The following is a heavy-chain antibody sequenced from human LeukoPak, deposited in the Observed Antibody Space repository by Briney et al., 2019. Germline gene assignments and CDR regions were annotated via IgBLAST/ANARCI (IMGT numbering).Heavy chain of an antibody. Sequence: GGSLRLSCAASGFTFSSYAMSWVRQAPGKGLEWVSAISGSGVNTHYADSVKGRCAISRDNSKNTLYLQINSLRAEDTAVYYCAKDLGAVPTIAASWGQGTLVTVSS. CDR3: AKDLGAVPTIAAS. CDR1: GFTFSSYA. J-gene: IGHJ5*02. CDR2: ISGSGVNT. V-gene: IGHV3-23*01. D-gene: IGHD4-11*01.